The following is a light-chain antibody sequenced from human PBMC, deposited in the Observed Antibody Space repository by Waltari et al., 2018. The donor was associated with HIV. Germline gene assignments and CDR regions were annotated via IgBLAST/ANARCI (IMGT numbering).Light chain of an antibody. CDR2: EVS. V-gene: IGLV2-23*02. CDR3: CSYAGSSTYV. Sequence: QSALTQPASMSGSPGQSITISCTGTSSDVGSYNLVSWYQQHPGKAPKLMIYEVSKRPSGVSNRFSGSKSGNTASLTISGLQAEDEADYYCCSYAGSSTYVFGTGTKVTVL. J-gene: IGLJ1*01. CDR1: SSDVGSYNL.